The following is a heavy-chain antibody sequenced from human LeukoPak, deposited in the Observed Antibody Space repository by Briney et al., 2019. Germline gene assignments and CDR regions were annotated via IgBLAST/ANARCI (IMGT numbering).Heavy chain of an antibody. CDR3: ARARALELLDY. CDR1: GYTFTGYY. D-gene: IGHD1-7*01. CDR2: INSNSGGT. V-gene: IGHV1-2*02. Sequence: ASVKVSCKASGYTFTGYYMHWVRQAPGQGLEWMGWINSNSGGTNYAQRFQGRVTMTRDTSISTAYMELSRLRSDDTAVYYCARARALELLDYWGQGTLVTVSS. J-gene: IGHJ4*02.